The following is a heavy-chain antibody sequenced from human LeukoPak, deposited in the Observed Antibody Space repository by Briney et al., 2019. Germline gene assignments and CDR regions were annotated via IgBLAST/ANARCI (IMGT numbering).Heavy chain of an antibody. J-gene: IGHJ6*03. CDR2: IYYSGST. V-gene: IGHV4-59*01. D-gene: IGHD1-26*01. Sequence: SETLFLTCPVSGGSLSSYYWRWIRQPPGEGLGWVGDIYYSGSTNYNPSLKSRVTISVDTSKNQFSLKLSSVTAADTAVYYCAKRSGSYYGFDYYYYMDVWGKGTTVTISS. CDR1: GGSLSSYY. CDR3: AKRSGSYYGFDYYYYMDV.